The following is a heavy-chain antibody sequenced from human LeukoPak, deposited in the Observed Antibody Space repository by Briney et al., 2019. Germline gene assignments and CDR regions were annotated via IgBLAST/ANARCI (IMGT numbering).Heavy chain of an antibody. J-gene: IGHJ4*02. CDR3: ARQDRVLIAFDY. Sequence: SLRLSCAAFGFTFNSYEMNWVRQAPGQGLEWVSYISSSGSTIYYADPVKDRFTISSDKAQSSLYLQMNSLGAEDTAIYYCARQDRVLIAFDYWGQGTLVTVSS. CDR2: ISSSGSTI. V-gene: IGHV3-48*03. D-gene: IGHD3-3*01. CDR1: GFTFNSYE.